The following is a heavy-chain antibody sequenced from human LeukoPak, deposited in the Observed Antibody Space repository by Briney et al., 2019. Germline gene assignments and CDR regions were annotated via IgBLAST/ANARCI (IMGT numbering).Heavy chain of an antibody. CDR1: GFTFSSYS. Sequence: GGSLRLSCAASGFTFSSYSMNWVRQAPGKGLEWVAVISYDGSNKYYADSVKGRFTISRDNSKNTLYLQMSSLRAEDTAVYYCAKDSQWLVRGWFDPWGQGTLVTVTS. J-gene: IGHJ5*02. V-gene: IGHV3-30*18. CDR2: ISYDGSNK. CDR3: AKDSQWLVRGWFDP. D-gene: IGHD6-19*01.